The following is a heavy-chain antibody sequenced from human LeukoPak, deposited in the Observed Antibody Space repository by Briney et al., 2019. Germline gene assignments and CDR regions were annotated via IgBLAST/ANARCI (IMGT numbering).Heavy chain of an antibody. CDR2: IYYSGST. CDR3: ATGWLVLVDY. J-gene: IGHJ4*02. Sequence: SETLSLTCTVSGGSIISSSYYWGWIRQPPGKGLEWIGSIYYSGSTYYNPSLKSRVTISVDTSKNQFSLKLSSVTAADTAVYYCATGWLVLVDYWGQGTLVTVSS. CDR1: GGSIISSSYY. V-gene: IGHV4-39*01. D-gene: IGHD6-19*01.